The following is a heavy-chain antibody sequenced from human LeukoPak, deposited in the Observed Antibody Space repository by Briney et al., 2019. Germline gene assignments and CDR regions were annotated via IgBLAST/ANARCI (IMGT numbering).Heavy chain of an antibody. D-gene: IGHD3-22*01. CDR3: ARAFVSSGYSVY. CDR1: GYTFTSYG. V-gene: IGHV1-18*01. J-gene: IGHJ4*02. CDR2: ISAYNGNT. Sequence: ASVKVSCKASGYTFTSYGISWVRQAPGQGPEWMGWISAYNGNTNYAQKLQGRVTMTTDTSTSTAYMELRSLRSEDTAEYYCARAFVSSGYSVYWGQGTLVTVSS.